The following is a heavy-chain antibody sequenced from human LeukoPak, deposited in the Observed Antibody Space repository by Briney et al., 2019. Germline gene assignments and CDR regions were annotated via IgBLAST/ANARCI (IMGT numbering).Heavy chain of an antibody. CDR1: VGSFSGYY. CDR3: ARGTGYDSSGGVDY. CDR2: INHSGST. J-gene: IGHJ4*02. D-gene: IGHD3-22*01. Sequence: SETLSLTCAVYVGSFSGYYWSWIRQPPGKGLEWNGEINHSGSTNYNPSLKSRVTISVDKSKNQFSLKLSSVTAADTAVYYCARGTGYDSSGGVDYWGQGTLVTVSS. V-gene: IGHV4-34*01.